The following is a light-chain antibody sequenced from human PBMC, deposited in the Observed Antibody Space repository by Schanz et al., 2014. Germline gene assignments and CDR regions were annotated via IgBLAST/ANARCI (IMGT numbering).Light chain of an antibody. CDR2: GTS. CDR1: QSVHRNY. J-gene: IGKJ4*01. Sequence: EIVLTQSPGTLSLSPGERATLSCRASQSVHRNYLAWHQQKPGQAPRLLIYGTSIRATGIPDRFSGSGSGTDFTLTISRLEPEDFAVYYCQQYNNWPRFGGGTKVEMK. V-gene: IGKV3-20*01. CDR3: QQYNNWPR.